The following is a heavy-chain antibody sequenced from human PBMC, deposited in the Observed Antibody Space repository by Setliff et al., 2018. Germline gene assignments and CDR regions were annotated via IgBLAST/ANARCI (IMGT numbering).Heavy chain of an antibody. V-gene: IGHV3-7*01. Sequence: LRLSCAASGFTLRSYWMSWVRQAPGKGLEWVANIKEDGSEKYSVDSVKGRFTISRDTAKNSLSLQMNSLRAEDTAVYYCTRSTSGAFDYWGQGALVTVSS. CDR2: IKEDGSEK. J-gene: IGHJ4*02. CDR1: GFTLRSYW. D-gene: IGHD2-2*01. CDR3: TRSTSGAFDY.